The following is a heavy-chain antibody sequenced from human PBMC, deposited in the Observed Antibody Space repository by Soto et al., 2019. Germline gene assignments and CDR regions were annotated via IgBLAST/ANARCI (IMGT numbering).Heavy chain of an antibody. D-gene: IGHD3-10*01. CDR3: ARQGYGSGPNGFDS. J-gene: IGHJ5*01. V-gene: IGHV4-38-2*01. Sequence: PSETLSLTCAVSDYSISNGYYWGWIRQPPGKGLEWIGSIYYSGNTYYNPSLKSRAIISVDTTKYQFSLTLNSVTDADTAVCYCARQGYGSGPNGFDSWGQGTLVTVSS. CDR2: IYYSGNT. CDR1: DYSISNGYY.